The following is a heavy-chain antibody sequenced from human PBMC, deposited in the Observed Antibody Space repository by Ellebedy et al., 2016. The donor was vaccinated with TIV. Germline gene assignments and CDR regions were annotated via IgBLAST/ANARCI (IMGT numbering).Heavy chain of an antibody. D-gene: IGHD3-22*01. V-gene: IGHV3-30*18. CDR3: AKDDYYDSSGYFPYYYGMDV. CDR1: GFTFSSYG. CDR2: ISYDGSNK. J-gene: IGHJ6*02. Sequence: GESLKISXAASGFTFSSYGMHWVRQAPGKGLEWVAVISYDGSNKYYADSVKGRFTISRDNSKNTLYLQMNSLRAEDTAVYYCAKDDYYDSSGYFPYYYGMDVWGQGTTVTVSS.